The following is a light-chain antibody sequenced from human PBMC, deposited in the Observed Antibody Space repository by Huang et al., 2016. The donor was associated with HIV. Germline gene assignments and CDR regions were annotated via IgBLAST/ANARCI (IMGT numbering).Light chain of an antibody. CDR2: AAS. J-gene: IGKJ2*01. CDR3: LQEFFEPYT. V-gene: IGKV1-6*01. CDR1: QGIKDD. Sequence: AIQMTQSPSSLSASVGDRVTITCRASQGIKDDLAWYQQRPGRAPKLLISAASTLQCGVPSRFSGSGSGTDFALIISGLQPEDFATYYCLQEFFEPYTFGQGTKLEMK.